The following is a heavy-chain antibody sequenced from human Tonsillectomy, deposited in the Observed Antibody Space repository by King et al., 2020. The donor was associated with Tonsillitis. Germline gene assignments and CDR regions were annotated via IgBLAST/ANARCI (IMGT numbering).Heavy chain of an antibody. D-gene: IGHD3-16*02. CDR2: INPSGGST. J-gene: IGHJ6*02. V-gene: IGHV1-46*01. Sequence: VQLVESGAEVKKPGASVKVSCKASGYTFTSNYMHWVRQAPGQGLEWMGIINPSGGSTTYARKFQGRVTMTRDTSTSTVCMELSSLRSEDTAVYYCARGPQNCGTYRYDSYYHGRDAWGQGTTVTVSS. CDR3: ARGPQNCGTYRYDSYYHGRDA. CDR1: GYTFTSNY.